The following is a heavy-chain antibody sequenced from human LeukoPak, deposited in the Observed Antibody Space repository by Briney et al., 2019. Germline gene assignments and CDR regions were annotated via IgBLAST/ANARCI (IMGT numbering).Heavy chain of an antibody. V-gene: IGHV1-18*04. J-gene: IGHJ4*02. CDR3: ARDSMVATNGLVY. D-gene: IGHD5-12*01. CDR1: GYTFTSYG. Sequence: ASVKVSCKASGYTFTSYGISWVRQAPGQGLEWMGWISAYNGNTNYAQKLQGRVTITTDTSTSTAYMELRRLRSDDTAVYYCARDSMVATNGLVYWGQGTLVTVSS. CDR2: ISAYNGNT.